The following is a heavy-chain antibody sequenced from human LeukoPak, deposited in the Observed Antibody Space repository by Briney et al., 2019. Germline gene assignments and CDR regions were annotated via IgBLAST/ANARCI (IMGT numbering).Heavy chain of an antibody. J-gene: IGHJ5*02. V-gene: IGHV1-69*05. CDR2: IIPIFGTA. CDR1: GGTFSSYA. D-gene: IGHD1-26*01. CDR3: ARGVGYSGSYLGSLNWFDP. Sequence: ASVKVSCKASGGTFSSYAISWVRQAPGQGLEWMGRIIPIFGTANYAQKFQGRVTITTDESTSTAYMELSSLRSEDTAVYYCARGVGYSGSYLGSLNWFDPWGQGTLVTVSS.